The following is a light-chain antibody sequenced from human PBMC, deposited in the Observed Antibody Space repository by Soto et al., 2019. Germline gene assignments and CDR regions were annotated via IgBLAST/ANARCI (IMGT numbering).Light chain of an antibody. Sequence: DIQMTQSPSSLSASVGDRVTIICRASQSLSSRLTWYQQKPGEAPKLLIYETSNLQSGVPSRFSGSGSDTDFTLTINSLQSEDFATYYCQQSFSPPYTFGQGTKLDIK. J-gene: IGKJ2*01. CDR2: ETS. CDR3: QQSFSPPYT. CDR1: QSLSSR. V-gene: IGKV1-39*01.